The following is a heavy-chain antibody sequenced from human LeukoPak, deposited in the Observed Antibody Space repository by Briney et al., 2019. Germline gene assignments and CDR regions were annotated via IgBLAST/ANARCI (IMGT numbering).Heavy chain of an antibody. CDR1: GDSISGYY. CDR2: IYNGGGT. Sequence: PSETLSLTCTVSGDSISGYYWSWIRQSPGKGLEWIGYIYNGGGTKYNPSLESRVSISVDTSKNQFFLKMKSVTAADTAMYFCARLELVPAAMVDHWGQGTLVIVSS. CDR3: ARLELVPAAMVDH. V-gene: IGHV4-59*01. J-gene: IGHJ5*02. D-gene: IGHD2-2*01.